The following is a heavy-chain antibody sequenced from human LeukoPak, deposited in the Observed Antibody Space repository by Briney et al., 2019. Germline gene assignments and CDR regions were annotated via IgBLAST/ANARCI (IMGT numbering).Heavy chain of an antibody. V-gene: IGHV3-48*04. J-gene: IGHJ6*03. CDR1: GFIFSTYS. CDR2: ISSSGSTI. CDR3: ARVELAPYYYYMDV. Sequence: GGSLRLSCAASGFIFSTYSMNWVRQAPGKGLEWVSYISSSGSTIYYADSVKGRFTISRDNAKNSLYLQMNSLRAEDTAVYYCARVELAPYYYYMDVWGKGTTVTVSS. D-gene: IGHD1-7*01.